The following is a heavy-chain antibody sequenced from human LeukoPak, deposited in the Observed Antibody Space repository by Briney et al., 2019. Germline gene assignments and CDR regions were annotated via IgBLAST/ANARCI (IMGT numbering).Heavy chain of an antibody. CDR2: IYSGGST. J-gene: IGHJ6*03. Sequence: PGGSLRLSCAASGFTVSSNYMSWVRQAPGKGLEWVSVIYSGGSTYYADSVKGRFTISRDNSKNTLYLQMNSLRAEDTAVYYCARIPSSIAARAGYCYYYMDVWGKGTTVTVSS. D-gene: IGHD6-6*01. V-gene: IGHV3-66*02. CDR3: ARIPSSIAARAGYCYYYMDV. CDR1: GFTVSSNY.